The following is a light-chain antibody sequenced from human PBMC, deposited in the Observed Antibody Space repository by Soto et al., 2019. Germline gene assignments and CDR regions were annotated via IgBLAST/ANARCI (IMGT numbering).Light chain of an antibody. CDR3: QQSNSIPYT. Sequence: DIQMTQSPSSLSASVGDRVTITCRASQSICRYLNWYQQKPGKAPKLLIYAASSLQSGVPSTFSGSGSGTDFTLTISSLQPEDFATYYCQQSNSIPYTFGQGTNLEIK. CDR2: AAS. V-gene: IGKV1-39*01. J-gene: IGKJ2*01. CDR1: QSICRY.